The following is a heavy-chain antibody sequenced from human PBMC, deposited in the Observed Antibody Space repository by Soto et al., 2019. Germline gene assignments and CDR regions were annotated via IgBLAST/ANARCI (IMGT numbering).Heavy chain of an antibody. CDR1: GFSLRTSGVG. V-gene: IGHV2-5*01. CDR3: AKSGSSGWYGWFDP. D-gene: IGHD6-19*01. CDR2: IYWNDDK. J-gene: IGHJ5*02. Sequence: QITLKESGPTLVKPTQTLTLTCIFSGFSLRTSGVGVGWIRQPPGKALEWLGFIYWNDDKRYSPSLKSRLTITKDTSKSQVFLTMTNMDPVDTATYYCAKSGSSGWYGWFDPWGQGTLVTVSS.